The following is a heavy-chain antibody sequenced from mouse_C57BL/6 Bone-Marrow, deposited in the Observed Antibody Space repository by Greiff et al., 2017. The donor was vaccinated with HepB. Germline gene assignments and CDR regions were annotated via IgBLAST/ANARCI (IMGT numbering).Heavy chain of an antibody. Sequence: EVQLQESGAELVRPGASVTLSCTASGFNIKDDYMHWVKQRPEQGLEWIGWIDPENGDTEYAQKFQGKATITADTSSNTAYLQLSSLTSEDTAVYYCTTDAMDYWGQGTSVTVSA. J-gene: IGHJ4*01. CDR1: GFNIKDDY. CDR2: IDPENGDT. CDR3: TTDAMDY. V-gene: IGHV14-4*01.